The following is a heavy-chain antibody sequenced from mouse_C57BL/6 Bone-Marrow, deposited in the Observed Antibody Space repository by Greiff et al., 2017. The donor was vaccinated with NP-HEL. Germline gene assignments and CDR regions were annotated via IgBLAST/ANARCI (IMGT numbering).Heavy chain of an antibody. Sequence: VQLQQSGPELVKPGASVKMSCKASGYTFTDYNMHWVKQSHGKSLEWIGYINPNNGGTSYNQKFKGKATLTVNKSSSTAYMELRSLTSEDSAVYYCARNYDYDGSLAYWGQGTLVTVSA. D-gene: IGHD2-4*01. CDR3: ARNYDYDGSLAY. CDR1: GYTFTDYN. J-gene: IGHJ3*01. V-gene: IGHV1-22*01. CDR2: INPNNGGT.